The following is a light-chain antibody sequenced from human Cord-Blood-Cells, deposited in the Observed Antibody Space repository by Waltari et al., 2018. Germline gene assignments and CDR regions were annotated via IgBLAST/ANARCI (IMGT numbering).Light chain of an antibody. Sequence: DIAMTQSPDALAVPLRERATINCKPSQSVLSSANTKNYMAWYQQKPGRPPKLLIYWASTRESVVPDLFSGSGSGTDFTLTISSVQAEDVAVYYWQQYYSTWTFGQGTKVEIK. J-gene: IGKJ1*01. CDR2: WAS. CDR1: QSVLSSANTKNY. V-gene: IGKV4-1*01. CDR3: QQYYSTWT.